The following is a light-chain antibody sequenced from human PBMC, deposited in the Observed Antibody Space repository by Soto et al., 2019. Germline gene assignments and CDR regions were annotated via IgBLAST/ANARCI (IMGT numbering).Light chain of an antibody. Sequence: QSALTQPASVSGSPGQSITISCTGTSSDVGTYNFVSWYQQHPGEAPKLIIYEVSYRPSGVSDRFSGSKSDNTASLSISGLQAEDEADYYCSSYTSSSTYVFGTGTKLTVL. J-gene: IGLJ1*01. V-gene: IGLV2-14*01. CDR3: SSYTSSSTYV. CDR2: EVS. CDR1: SSDVGTYNF.